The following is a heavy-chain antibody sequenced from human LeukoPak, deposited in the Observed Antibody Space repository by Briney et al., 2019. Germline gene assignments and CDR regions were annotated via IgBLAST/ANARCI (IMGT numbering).Heavy chain of an antibody. CDR2: INPNSGDT. D-gene: IGHD3-3*01. J-gene: IGHJ5*02. CDR3: ARDRDPNYDFWSVPMRFDP. CDR1: GYTFTSYY. V-gene: IGHV1-2*02. Sequence: GASVKVSCKASGYTFTSYYMHWVRQAPGQGLEWMGWINPNSGDTYFAQKFQGRVTMTRDTSVNTAYMELSRLRSDDTAVYYCARDRDPNYDFWSVPMRFDPWGQGTLVTVSS.